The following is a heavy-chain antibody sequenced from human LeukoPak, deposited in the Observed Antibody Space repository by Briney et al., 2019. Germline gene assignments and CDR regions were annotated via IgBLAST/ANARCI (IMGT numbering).Heavy chain of an antibody. J-gene: IGHJ4*02. CDR2: INPNSGGT. CDR3: ARDKLRITMVRGVPTATHDY. CDR1: GYTFTGYY. D-gene: IGHD3-10*01. V-gene: IGHV1-2*02. Sequence: ASVKVSCKASGYTFTGYYMHWVRQAPGQGLEWMGWINPNSGGTNYAQKFQGRVTMTRDTSISTVYMELSRLRSDDTAVYYCARDKLRITMVRGVPTATHDYWGQGTLVTVSS.